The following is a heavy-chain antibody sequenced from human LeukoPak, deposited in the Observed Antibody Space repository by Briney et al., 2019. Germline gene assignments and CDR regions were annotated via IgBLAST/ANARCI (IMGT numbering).Heavy chain of an antibody. CDR3: TREEYYDFWRGDGGPFDY. CDR2: IRSKAYGGTT. D-gene: IGHD3-3*01. J-gene: IGHJ4*02. V-gene: IGHV3-49*04. Sequence: GRSLRLSCTASGFTFGDYAMSWVRQAPGKGLEWVGFIRSKAYGGTTEYAASVKGRFTISRDDSKSIAYLQMNSLKTEDTAVYHCTREEYYDFWRGDGGPFDYLVQGTLVTVPS. CDR1: GFTFGDYA.